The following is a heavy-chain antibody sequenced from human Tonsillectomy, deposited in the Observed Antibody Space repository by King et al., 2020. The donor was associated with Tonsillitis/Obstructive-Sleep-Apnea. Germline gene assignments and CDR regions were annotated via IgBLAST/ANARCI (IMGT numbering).Heavy chain of an antibody. V-gene: IGHV3-21*01. CDR1: GFTFSSYT. J-gene: IGHJ5*02. CDR2: ISSSSSYK. CDR3: ARVVAAPSGWRLDT. Sequence: VQLVESGGGLVKPGGSLRLCCAASGFTFSSYTINWVRQAPGKGLEWVSCISSSSSYKFYADSVKGRFTISRDNAKKSLYLQMNSLRAEDTAVYYCARVVAAPSGWRLDTWGQGTLVTVSS. D-gene: IGHD2-21*01.